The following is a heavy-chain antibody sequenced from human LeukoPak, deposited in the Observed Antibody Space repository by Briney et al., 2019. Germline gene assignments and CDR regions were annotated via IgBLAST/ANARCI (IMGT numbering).Heavy chain of an antibody. CDR2: IKQDGSEK. CDR3: ARGYYDYVWGSHFDY. CDR1: GLTFSSYA. J-gene: IGHJ4*02. D-gene: IGHD3-16*01. V-gene: IGHV3-7*04. Sequence: PGGSLRLSCAASGLTFSSYAMSWVRQAPGKGLEWVANIKQDGSEKYYVDSVKGRFTISRDNAKNSLYLQMNSLRAEATAVYFCARGYYDYVWGSHFDYWGQGTLVTVSS.